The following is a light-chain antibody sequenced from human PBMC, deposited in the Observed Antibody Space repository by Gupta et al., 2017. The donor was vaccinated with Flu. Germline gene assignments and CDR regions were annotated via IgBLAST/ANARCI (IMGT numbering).Light chain of an antibody. CDR1: QSVDRS. CDR2: GGY. J-gene: IGKJ4*01. Sequence: SPAHMSGSQGERSTRSSRDSQSVDRSLAWEQQKPVQAPRLIIFGGYNRATGITVRFSGSGWWTEFTLTSNSLQCEDHAGYYIQQDEHWIAFGGGTKVEIK. CDR3: QQDEHWIA. V-gene: IGKV3-15*01.